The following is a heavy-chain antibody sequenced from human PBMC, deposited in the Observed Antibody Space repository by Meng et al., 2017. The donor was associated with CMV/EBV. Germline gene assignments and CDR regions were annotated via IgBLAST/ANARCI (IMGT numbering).Heavy chain of an antibody. V-gene: IGHV1-2*02. CDR1: GYTFTGYY. Sequence: ASVKVSCKASGYTFTGYYMHWVRQAPGQGLEWMGWINPNSGGTNYAQKFQGRVTMTRDTSISTAYMELSRLRSDDTAVYYCARDRCSSTSCYFEGDFDYWGQGTLVTVYS. CDR3: ARDRCSSTSCYFEGDFDY. CDR2: INPNSGGT. J-gene: IGHJ4*02. D-gene: IGHD2-2*01.